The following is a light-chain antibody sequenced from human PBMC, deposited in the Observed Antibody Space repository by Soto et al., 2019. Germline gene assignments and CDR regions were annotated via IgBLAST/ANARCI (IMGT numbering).Light chain of an antibody. CDR3: QQYKDWPTT. J-gene: IGKJ1*01. Sequence: DIVLTHSPGTLSLSPCERATLSSSASQTVDSNFLAWYQQKPGQAPRLLIYAASTRATGIPDRFSGSGSGTDFTLTITSLQSEDFGVYYCQQYKDWPTTFGQGTKVDIK. CDR1: QTVDSNF. CDR2: AAS. V-gene: IGKV3-20*01.